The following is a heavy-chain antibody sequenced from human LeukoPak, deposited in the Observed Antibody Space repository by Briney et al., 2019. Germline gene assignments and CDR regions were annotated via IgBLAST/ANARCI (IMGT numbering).Heavy chain of an antibody. CDR3: ARVRRYCSSTSCYSHLDY. J-gene: IGHJ4*02. V-gene: IGHV5-51*01. Sequence: GESLKISCKGSGYSFTSYWIGWVRQMPGKGLGWMGIIYPGDSDTRYSPSFQGQVTISADKSISTAYLQWSSLKASDTAMYYCARVRRYCSSTSCYSHLDYWGQGTLVTVSS. D-gene: IGHD2-2*01. CDR2: IYPGDSDT. CDR1: GYSFTSYW.